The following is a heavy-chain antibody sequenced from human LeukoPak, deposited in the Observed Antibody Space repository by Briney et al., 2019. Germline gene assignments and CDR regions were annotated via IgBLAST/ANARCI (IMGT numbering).Heavy chain of an antibody. V-gene: IGHV3-30*02. D-gene: IGHD4-11*01. CDR3: AKDGPYSNYPGLFDS. J-gene: IGHJ4*01. CDR2: IRYDGSKK. CDR1: GFTFNSYG. Sequence: GGSLRLSCVASGFTFNSYGMHWVRQAPGKGLEWVAFIRYDGSKKYYADSVKGRFTISRDNSKNTLYLQMNSLRAEDPALYYCAKDGPYSNYPGLFDSWGQEPWSPSPQ.